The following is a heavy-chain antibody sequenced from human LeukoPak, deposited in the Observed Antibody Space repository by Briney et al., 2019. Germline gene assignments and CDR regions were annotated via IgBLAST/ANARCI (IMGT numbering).Heavy chain of an antibody. CDR1: GGSISSGDYY. CDR2: IYYSGST. V-gene: IGHV4-30-4*01. J-gene: IGHJ6*04. D-gene: IGHD2-2*01. Sequence: SQTLSLTCTVSGGSISSGDYYWSWIRQPPGKGLEWIGYIYYSGSTYYNPSLKSRVTISVDTSKNQFSLKLSSVTAADTAVYYCARGRNRYCSSTSCSSIGMDVWGKGTTVTVSS. CDR3: ARGRNRYCSSTSCSSIGMDV.